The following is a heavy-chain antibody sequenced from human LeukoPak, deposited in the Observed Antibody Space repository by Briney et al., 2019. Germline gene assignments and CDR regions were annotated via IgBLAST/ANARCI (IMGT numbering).Heavy chain of an antibody. D-gene: IGHD6-6*01. CDR3: AIYSNSAAGY. V-gene: IGHV4-39*01. CDR2: IYYTGTT. J-gene: IGHJ4*02. CDR1: GGSISSSSYH. Sequence: SETLSLTCTVSGGSISSSSYHGGWIRQPPRKGLEWIGTIYYTGTTYYNPSLKSRVTISVDTSKNQFSLTLNSVTAADTAVYYCAIYSNSAAGYWGQGALVTVSS.